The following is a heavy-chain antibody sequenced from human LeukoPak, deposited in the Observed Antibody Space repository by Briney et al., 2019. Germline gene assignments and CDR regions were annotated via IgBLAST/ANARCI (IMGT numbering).Heavy chain of an antibody. CDR1: GGTFSSYA. V-gene: IGHV1-69*05. J-gene: IGHJ6*03. CDR2: IIPIFGTA. CDR3: ARVGDYGAYQVYMDV. Sequence: ASVKVSCKASGGTFSSYAISWVRQAPGQGLEWMGGIIPIFGTANYAQKFQGRVTITTDESTSTAYMELSSLRSEDTAVYYCARVGDYGAYQVYMDVWGKGTTVTASS. D-gene: IGHD4-17*01.